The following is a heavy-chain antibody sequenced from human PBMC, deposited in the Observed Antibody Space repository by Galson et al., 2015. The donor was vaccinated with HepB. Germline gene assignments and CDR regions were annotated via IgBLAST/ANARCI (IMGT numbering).Heavy chain of an antibody. CDR1: GSTFSTYA. Sequence: SLRLSCAASGSTFSTYAMSWVRQAPGKGLEWVSAISASGGSTYYADSVKGRFTISRDNSKNTLYLQINSLRAEDTAVYYCAKESPRVLRFLDWPLANDYWGQGTLVTVSS. CDR2: ISASGGST. J-gene: IGHJ4*02. V-gene: IGHV3-23*01. D-gene: IGHD3-3*01. CDR3: AKESPRVLRFLDWPLANDY.